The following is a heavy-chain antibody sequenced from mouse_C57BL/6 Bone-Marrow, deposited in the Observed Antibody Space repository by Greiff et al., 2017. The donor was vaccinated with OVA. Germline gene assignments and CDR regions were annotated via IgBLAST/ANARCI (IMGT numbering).Heavy chain of an antibody. V-gene: IGHV1-77*01. CDR3: ARSPY. CDR2: LGPGSGST. J-gene: IGHJ3*01. Sequence: QVQLQQSGAELVKPGASVKISCKASGYTFTDYYINWVKQRPGQGLEWIGKLGPGSGSTYYNEKFKGKATLTADKSSSTAYMQLSSLTSEDSAVYFCARSPYWGQGTLVTVSA. CDR1: GYTFTDYY.